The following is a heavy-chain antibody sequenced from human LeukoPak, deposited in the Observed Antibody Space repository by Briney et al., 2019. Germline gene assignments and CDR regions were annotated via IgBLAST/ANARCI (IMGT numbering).Heavy chain of an antibody. J-gene: IGHJ4*02. CDR1: GFTFSSYS. V-gene: IGHV3-21*01. CDR3: ARDGRRGGYCSSTSCSN. D-gene: IGHD2-2*01. Sequence: AGSLRLSCAASGFTFSSYSMNWVRQAPGKGLEWVSSISSSSSYIYYADSVKGRFTISRDNAKNSLYLQMNSLRAEDTAVYYCARDGRRGGYCSSTSCSNWGQGTLVTVSS. CDR2: ISSSSSYI.